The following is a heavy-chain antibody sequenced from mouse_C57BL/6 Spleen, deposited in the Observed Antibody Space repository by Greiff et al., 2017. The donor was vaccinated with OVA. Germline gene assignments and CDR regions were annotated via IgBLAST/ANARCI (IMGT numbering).Heavy chain of an antibody. D-gene: IGHD2-4*01. CDR3: ARDDYYEYDRGNYCAMDY. J-gene: IGHJ4*01. V-gene: IGHV1-64*01. Sequence: QVLLQQSEAELVKPGASVKLSCTASGYTFTSYWMHWVKQSPGQGLEWIGMIHPNSGSTNYIETFKSQSTMTVDKSSSTPYMQLSSLTSEDSAVYYCARDDYYEYDRGNYCAMDYWGQGTSVTVSS. CDR1: GYTFTSYW. CDR2: IHPNSGST.